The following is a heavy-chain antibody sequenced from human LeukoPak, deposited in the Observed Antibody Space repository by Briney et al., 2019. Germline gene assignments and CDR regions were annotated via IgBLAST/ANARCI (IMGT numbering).Heavy chain of an antibody. Sequence: GGSLRLSCAVSGLTFSSYGMHWVRQAPGKGLEWVAVISYDGSNKYYADSVKGRFTISRDNSKNTLYLQMNSLRAEDTAVYYCAKAGSSWYLYYWGQGTLVTVSS. CDR3: AKAGSSWYLYY. J-gene: IGHJ4*02. D-gene: IGHD6-13*01. CDR2: ISYDGSNK. V-gene: IGHV3-30*18. CDR1: GLTFSSYG.